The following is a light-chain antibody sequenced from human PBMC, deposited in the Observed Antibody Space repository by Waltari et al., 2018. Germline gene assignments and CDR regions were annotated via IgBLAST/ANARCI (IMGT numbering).Light chain of an antibody. J-gene: IGKJ4*01. V-gene: IGKV3-20*01. Sequence: CRAMQGVSSNYLAWDQQKTGQAPRLLIYDASSRATGILDRFSGSGSGTDFTLTISRLEPEDFAVYYCHQYGSSSATFGGGTKVEIK. CDR3: HQYGSSSAT. CDR2: DAS. CDR1: QGVSSNY.